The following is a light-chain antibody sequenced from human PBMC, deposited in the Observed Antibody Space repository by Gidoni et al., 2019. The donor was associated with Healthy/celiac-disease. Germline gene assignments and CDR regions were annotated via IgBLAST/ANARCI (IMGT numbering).Light chain of an antibody. CDR2: DAS. Sequence: DIQMTQSPSSLSASVGDRVTITCQASQDISNYLNWYQQKPGKAPKHLIYDASNLETGVPSRFSGSGSGTDFTFTISCLQPEDIATYYCQQYDNLPLTFGGGTKVEIK. V-gene: IGKV1-33*01. CDR3: QQYDNLPLT. CDR1: QDISNY. J-gene: IGKJ4*01.